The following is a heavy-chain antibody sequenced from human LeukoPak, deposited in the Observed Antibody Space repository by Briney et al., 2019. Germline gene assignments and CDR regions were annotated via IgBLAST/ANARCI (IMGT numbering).Heavy chain of an antibody. CDR2: INPNSGGT. V-gene: IGHV1-2*02. D-gene: IGHD6-13*01. CDR3: ARDQEYSSSWYGFGP. CDR1: GYTFTGYY. J-gene: IGHJ5*02. Sequence: ASVKVSCKASGYTFTGYYMHWVRQAPGQGLEWMGWINPNSGGTNYAQKFQGRVTMTRDTSISTAYMELSRLRSDDTAVYYCARDQEYSSSWYGFGPWGQGTLVTVSS.